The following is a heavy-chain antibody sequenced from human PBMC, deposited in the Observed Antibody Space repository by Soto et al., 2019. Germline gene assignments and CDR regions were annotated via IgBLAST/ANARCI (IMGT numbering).Heavy chain of an antibody. J-gene: IGHJ6*02. D-gene: IGHD3-22*01. CDR3: AREGRYYDSSGHYYYYGMDV. Sequence: PSETLSLTWTVSGGSISSYYWSWIRQPPGKGLEWIGYIYYSGSTNYNPSLKSRVTIPVDTSKNQFSLKLSSVTAADTAVYYCAREGRYYDSSGHYYYYGMDVWGQGTTVTVSS. CDR2: IYYSGST. V-gene: IGHV4-59*01. CDR1: GGSISSYY.